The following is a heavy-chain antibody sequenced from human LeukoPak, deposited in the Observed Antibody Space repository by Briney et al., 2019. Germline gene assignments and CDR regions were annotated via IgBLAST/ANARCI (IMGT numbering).Heavy chain of an antibody. CDR3: ARGVLAGYDSSGYRFYNRFDP. J-gene: IGHJ5*02. CDR2: INLNSSGT. V-gene: IGHV1-2*02. Sequence: ASVNVSCKASGYTFIDYYMHWVRQAPGQGRECMGWINLNSSGTKYAARFQGRVTMTSDTSISTAYMALSRLTCDDTALYYCARGVLAGYDSSGYRFYNRFDPWGQATLVIVSS. D-gene: IGHD3-22*01. CDR1: GYTFIDYY.